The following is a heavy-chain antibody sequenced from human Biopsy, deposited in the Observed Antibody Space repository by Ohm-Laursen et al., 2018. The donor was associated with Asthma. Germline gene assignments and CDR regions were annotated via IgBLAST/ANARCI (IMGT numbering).Heavy chain of an antibody. Sequence: GSLRLSCAAPGFAVSRDHMFWVRQAPGKGLEWVSVIYSGGTSHTADSARGRFTISRDYSKNTLYFQMHSLIAEDTAVYYCAREDSSNWSHYYFDYWGQGTLVTVSS. V-gene: IGHV3-53*01. D-gene: IGHD6-13*01. CDR3: AREDSSNWSHYYFDY. CDR2: IYSGGTS. J-gene: IGHJ4*02. CDR1: GFAVSRDH.